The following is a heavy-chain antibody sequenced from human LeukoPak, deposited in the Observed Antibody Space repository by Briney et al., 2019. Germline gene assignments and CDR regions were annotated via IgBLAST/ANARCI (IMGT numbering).Heavy chain of an antibody. V-gene: IGHV4-39*01. J-gene: IGHJ5*02. CDR1: AGSISISSYY. Sequence: PETLSLTCTVCAGSISISSYYCCGLRQPPEKGLEWSGLNYYSGSTYYNPSLKSRVTISVDTSKIQFSLRLSSVTAADTAVYYCARLGTGYDSSGYSIGWFDPWGQGTLVTVSS. CDR3: ARLGTGYDSSGYSIGWFDP. D-gene: IGHD3-22*01. CDR2: NYYSGST.